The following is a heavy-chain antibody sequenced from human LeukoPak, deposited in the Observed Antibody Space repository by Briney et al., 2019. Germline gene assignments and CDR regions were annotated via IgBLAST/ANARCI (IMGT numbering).Heavy chain of an antibody. V-gene: IGHV3-33*06. Sequence: PGGSLRLSCVASGFAFSSYGMHWVRQAPGKGLVWVAVIWHDGSEKFYADSVRGRFTISRDNSKNTLFLQMNRLRAEDTAVYYCAKGSRETDFDYGGQGTLLTVSS. J-gene: IGHJ4*02. CDR1: GFAFSSYG. D-gene: IGHD1-26*01. CDR2: IWHDGSEK. CDR3: AKGSRETDFDY.